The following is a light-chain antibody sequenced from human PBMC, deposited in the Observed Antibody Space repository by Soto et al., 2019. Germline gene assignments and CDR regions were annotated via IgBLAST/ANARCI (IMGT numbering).Light chain of an antibody. CDR2: EVN. CDR1: SSDIGGYSF. J-gene: IGLJ2*01. Sequence: QSALTQPASVSGSPGQSITISCTGTSSDIGGYSFVSWYQHHPGKAPKLMIYEVNNRPSGVSSRVSGSKSGNTASLTISGLQTEDEADYYCASYTSSSTSVIFGRGTKLTVL. V-gene: IGLV2-14*01. CDR3: ASYTSSSTSVI.